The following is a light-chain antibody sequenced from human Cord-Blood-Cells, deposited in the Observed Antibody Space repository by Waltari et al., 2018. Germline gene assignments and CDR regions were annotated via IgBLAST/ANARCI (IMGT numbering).Light chain of an antibody. J-gene: IGLJ2*01. CDR1: KLGDKY. Sequence: SYELTQPPSVSVSPGQTASITCSGDKLGDKYACWYQQKPDQSPGLVIYQDSKRPSGIPERCSRHSYGNPATLPRRGTQDRDEADHYWQTCDRSTMVFGGATKLTVL. CDR2: QDS. V-gene: IGLV3-1*01. CDR3: QTCDRSTMV.